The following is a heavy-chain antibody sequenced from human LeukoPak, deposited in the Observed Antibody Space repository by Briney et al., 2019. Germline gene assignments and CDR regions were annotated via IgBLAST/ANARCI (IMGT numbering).Heavy chain of an antibody. CDR1: GFTFSSYG. D-gene: IGHD1-26*01. CDR3: ASHLRKEPYYYYLDV. J-gene: IGHJ6*03. Sequence: GGSLRLSCAASGFTFSSYGMHWVRQAPGKGLEWVAFIRYDGSNKYYADSVKGRFTISRDNSKNTLYLQMNSLRAEDTAVYYCASHLRKEPYYYYLDVWGKGTTVTVSS. CDR2: IRYDGSNK. V-gene: IGHV3-30*02.